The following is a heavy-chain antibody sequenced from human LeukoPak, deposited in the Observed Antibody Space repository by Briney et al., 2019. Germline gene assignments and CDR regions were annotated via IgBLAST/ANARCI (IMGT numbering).Heavy chain of an antibody. V-gene: IGHV3-21*01. J-gene: IGHJ3*01. Sequence: PGGSLRLSCAASGFTFSSYTMNWVRQAPGKGLEWVSSISSSSTYIFYADSLKGRFTISRDNAKNSLFLQMNSLRAEDTAVYYCAITLTYTFDLWGQGTMVTVSS. CDR2: ISSSSTYI. D-gene: IGHD3-22*01. CDR3: AITLTYTFDL. CDR1: GFTFSSYT.